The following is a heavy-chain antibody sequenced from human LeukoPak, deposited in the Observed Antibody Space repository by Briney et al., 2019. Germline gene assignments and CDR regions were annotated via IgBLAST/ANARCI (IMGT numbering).Heavy chain of an antibody. Sequence: ASVKVSCKTSGYTFTNYYLRWVRQAPGQGLEWMGIINPNSASTTYAQKFQGRVTMTRDTSTSTVYMELSSLRSEDTAVYYCARMAAAGTWYFDLWGRGTLVTVSS. CDR3: ARMAAAGTWYFDL. CDR2: INPNSAST. CDR1: GYTFTNYY. J-gene: IGHJ2*01. V-gene: IGHV1-46*01. D-gene: IGHD6-13*01.